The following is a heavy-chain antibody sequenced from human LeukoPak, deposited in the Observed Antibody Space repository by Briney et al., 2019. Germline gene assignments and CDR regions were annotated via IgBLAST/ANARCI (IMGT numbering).Heavy chain of an antibody. CDR3: ARDIGYSYGATLPDY. CDR1: GHTFTNYG. CDR2: ISAYNGNT. D-gene: IGHD5-18*01. J-gene: IGHJ4*02. Sequence: ASVKVSCKASGHTFTNYGITWVRQAPGQGLEWMGWISAYNGNTNYAQMFQGRGTMTTDHSKNNVHMELRMLKVDDTAVYFCARDIGYSYGATLPDYWPQGPRDTVSS. V-gene: IGHV1-18*01.